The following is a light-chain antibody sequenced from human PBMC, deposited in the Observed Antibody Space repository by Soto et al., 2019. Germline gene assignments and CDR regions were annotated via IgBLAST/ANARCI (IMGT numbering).Light chain of an antibody. J-gene: IGKJ1*01. V-gene: IGKV3-20*01. Sequence: EIVLTQSPGTLSLSPGQRATLSCRASQSVSSSYLAWYQQKPGQAPRLLIYDASSRATGIPDRFSGSGSGTEFTLTISRLEPEDFAVYYCQQYGSYPWTFGQGTKVDI. CDR1: QSVSSSY. CDR3: QQYGSYPWT. CDR2: DAS.